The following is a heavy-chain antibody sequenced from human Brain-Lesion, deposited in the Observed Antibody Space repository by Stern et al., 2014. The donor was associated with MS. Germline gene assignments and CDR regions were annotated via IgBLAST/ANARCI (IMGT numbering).Heavy chain of an antibody. V-gene: IGHV4-39*01. CDR3: ARTGDDFGDYSLSY. CDR1: GGSINTNNYY. Sequence: VQLVESGPGLVKPSETLSLPCTVSGGSINTNNYYWGWIRPPPGQGLEWIGNFYSRVSTFNSPPRKSRVSMSVDTPKNQSPRKRSSVTAADTAVYYCARTGDDFGDYSLSYWGQGTLVTVSS. D-gene: IGHD4-17*01. J-gene: IGHJ4*02. CDR2: FYSRVST.